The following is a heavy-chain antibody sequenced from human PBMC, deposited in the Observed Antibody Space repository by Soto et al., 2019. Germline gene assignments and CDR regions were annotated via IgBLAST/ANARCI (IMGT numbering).Heavy chain of an antibody. CDR3: ARGRTVNFYGMDV. D-gene: IGHD4-17*01. CDR2: INPHSGDT. V-gene: IGHV1-2*02. Sequence: QVQLVQSGAEVKKPGASVKVSYVASGYTFTDHYIHWVRQAPGQGLEWMGWINPHSGDTIYAQKLQGRVTLTRDTSISTAYMELSRLRCDDTAVYYCARGRTVNFYGMDVWGQGTTVTVSS. J-gene: IGHJ6*02. CDR1: GYTFTDHY.